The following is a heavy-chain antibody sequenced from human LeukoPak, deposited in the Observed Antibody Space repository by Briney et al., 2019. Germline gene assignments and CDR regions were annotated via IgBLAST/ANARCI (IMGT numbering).Heavy chain of an antibody. D-gene: IGHD3-10*01. Sequence: PGRSLRLSCVASGFTFSSYGMHWVRQAPGKGLEWVSSISSSSSYIYYADSVKGRFTISRDNAKNSLYLQMNSLRAEDAAVYYCARVLWFGEYWGQGTLVTVSS. V-gene: IGHV3-21*01. CDR3: ARVLWFGEY. CDR2: ISSSSSYI. CDR1: GFTFSSYG. J-gene: IGHJ4*02.